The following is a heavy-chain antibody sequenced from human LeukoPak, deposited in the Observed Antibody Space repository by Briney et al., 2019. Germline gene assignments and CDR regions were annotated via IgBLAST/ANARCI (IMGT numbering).Heavy chain of an antibody. CDR2: IRNKPNSYTT. V-gene: IGHV3-73*01. D-gene: IGHD2-15*01. CDR1: GFDFSGFY. J-gene: IGHJ4*02. Sequence: PGGSLKLSCAASGFDFSGFYVHWVRQASGRGLEWVGLIRNKPNSYTTVYAASVKGRFTISRDDSKNTAYLQMNSLKAEDTAVYYCTRQEGRGGSCSYVDSWGQGTLVTVSS. CDR3: TRQEGRGGSCSYVDS.